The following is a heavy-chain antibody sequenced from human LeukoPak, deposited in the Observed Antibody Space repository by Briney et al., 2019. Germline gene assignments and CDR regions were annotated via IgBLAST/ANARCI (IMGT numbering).Heavy chain of an antibody. J-gene: IGHJ5*02. Sequence: SQTLSLTCTVSGGSISSGSYYWSWIRQPAGKGLEWIGRIYTSGSTNYNPSLKSRVTISVDTSKNQFSLKLNSVTAADTAVYYCARVDGSCSGGSCPGGNWFDPWGQGTLVTVSS. V-gene: IGHV4-61*02. CDR3: ARVDGSCSGGSCPGGNWFDP. D-gene: IGHD2-15*01. CDR1: GGSISSGSYY. CDR2: IYTSGST.